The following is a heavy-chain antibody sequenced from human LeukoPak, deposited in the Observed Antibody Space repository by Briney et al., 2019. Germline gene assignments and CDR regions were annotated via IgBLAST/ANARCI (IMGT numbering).Heavy chain of an antibody. V-gene: IGHV4-59*11. J-gene: IGHJ5*02. CDR2: IYYSGST. D-gene: IGHD6-13*01. Sequence: SETLSLTCIVSGGSISSHYWSWIRQPPGKGLEWIGYIYYSGSTNYNPSLKSRVTISVDTSKNQFSLKPSSVTAADTAVYYCARVLGPSAAGIWWFDPWGQGTLVTVSS. CDR3: ARVLGPSAAGIWWFDP. CDR1: GGSISSHY.